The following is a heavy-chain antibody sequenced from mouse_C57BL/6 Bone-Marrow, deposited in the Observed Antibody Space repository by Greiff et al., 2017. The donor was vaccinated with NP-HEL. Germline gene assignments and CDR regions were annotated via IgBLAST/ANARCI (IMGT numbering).Heavy chain of an antibody. V-gene: IGHV1-19*01. Sequence: EVQLQQSGPVLVKPGASVKMSCKASGYTFTDYYMNWVKQSHGKSLEWIGVINPYNGGTSYNQKFQGKATLTVDKSSSTASMELNSLTSEDSAVYYCARERSYCYYYAMDDWGQGTSVTVAS. CDR3: ARERSYCYYYAMDD. CDR2: INPYNGGT. J-gene: IGHJ4*01. D-gene: IGHD1-1*01. CDR1: GYTFTDYY.